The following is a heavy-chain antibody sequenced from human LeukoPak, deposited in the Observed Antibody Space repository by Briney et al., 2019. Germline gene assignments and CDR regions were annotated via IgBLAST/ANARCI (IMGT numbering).Heavy chain of an antibody. CDR2: ISKSGNTI. V-gene: IGHV3-11*01. CDR1: GFTFSDYY. J-gene: IGHJ4*02. CDR3: ARGALDIVSTEFDY. D-gene: IGHD5/OR15-5a*01. Sequence: GGSLRLSCAASGFTFSDYYMSWIRQAPGKGLEWVSYISKSGNTIYNAESVKGRFTISRDNAKNSLYLQMNSLGAEDTAVYYCARGALDIVSTEFDYWGQGTLVTVSS.